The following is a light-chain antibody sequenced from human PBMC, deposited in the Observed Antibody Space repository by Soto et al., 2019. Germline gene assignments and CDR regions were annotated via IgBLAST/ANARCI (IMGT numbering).Light chain of an antibody. CDR2: GAS. J-gene: IGKJ5*01. CDR1: QSVSNN. V-gene: IGKV3D-15*01. Sequence: EIVMTQSPATLSVSPGERATLSCRASQSVSNNLAWFQHKAGQAPRLLIHGASTRATGIAARFSGSGSGTEFTLTISSLEPEDFAIYYCQQRSNLPPTFGQGTRLEIK. CDR3: QQRSNLPPT.